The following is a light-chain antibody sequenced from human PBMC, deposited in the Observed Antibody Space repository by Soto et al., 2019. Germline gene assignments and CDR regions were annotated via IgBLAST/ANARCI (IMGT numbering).Light chain of an antibody. CDR1: SSNIGSNT. CDR2: SNN. J-gene: IGLJ1*01. Sequence: QPVLTQPPSASGTPGQRVTISCSGSSSNIGSNTVNWYQQLPGTAPKLLIYSNNQRPLGVPDRFSGSKSGTSASLAISGLQSEDEADYYCAAWDDSLNVYVFGTGTKVTVL. CDR3: AAWDDSLNVYV. V-gene: IGLV1-44*01.